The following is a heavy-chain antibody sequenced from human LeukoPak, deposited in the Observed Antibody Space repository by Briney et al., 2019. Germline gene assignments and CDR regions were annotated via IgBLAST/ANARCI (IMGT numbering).Heavy chain of an antibody. Sequence: SETLSLTCTVSGGSISSYYWSWIRQPPGKGLEWIGYIYYSGSTNYNPSLKSRVTISVDTSKNQFSLKLSSVTAADTAVYYCARASALGYCSSTSCYRRVNWFDPWGQGTLVTVSS. CDR1: GGSISSYY. V-gene: IGHV4-59*01. D-gene: IGHD2-2*02. CDR2: IYYSGST. J-gene: IGHJ5*02. CDR3: ARASALGYCSSTSCYRRVNWFDP.